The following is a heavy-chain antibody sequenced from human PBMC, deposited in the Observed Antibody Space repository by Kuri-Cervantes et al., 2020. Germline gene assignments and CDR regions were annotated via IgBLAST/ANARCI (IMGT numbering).Heavy chain of an antibody. V-gene: IGHV5-51*01. CDR2: IFPGDSDT. Sequence: GESLKISCKDFGNSFTKSWIGWVRQMPGKGLEWMGSIFPGDSDTRYSPSFQGQVTISADKSNTTAYLQWSSLKASDTAIYYCARQEGWVQEIASWGQGTLVTVSS. D-gene: IGHD5-24*01. CDR3: ARQEGWVQEIAS. CDR1: GNSFTKSW. J-gene: IGHJ4*02.